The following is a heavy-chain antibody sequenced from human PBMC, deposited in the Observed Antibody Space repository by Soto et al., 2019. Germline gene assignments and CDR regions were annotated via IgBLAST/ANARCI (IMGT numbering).Heavy chain of an antibody. D-gene: IGHD6-13*01. J-gene: IGHJ6*02. CDR1: GCTFSSYA. V-gene: IGHV1-69*13. CDR2: IVPIFGTA. Sequence: SVKVSCKASGCTFSSYAISWVRQAPGQGLEWMGGIVPIFGTANYAQKFQGRVTITADESTSTAYMELSSLRSEDTAVYYCARDRIAAAGTSLWVYYYYGMDVWGQGTTVTVSS. CDR3: ARDRIAAAGTSLWVYYYYGMDV.